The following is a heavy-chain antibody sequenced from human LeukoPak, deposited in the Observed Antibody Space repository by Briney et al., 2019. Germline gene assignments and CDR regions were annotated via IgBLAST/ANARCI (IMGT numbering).Heavy chain of an antibody. J-gene: IGHJ6*03. D-gene: IGHD2-15*01. CDR2: IYTSGST. Sequence: PSETLSPTCTVSGGSISSGSYYLSWIRQPAGKGLEWIGRIYTSGSTNYNPSLKSRVTISVDTSKNQFSLKLSSVTAADTAVYYCARGTPYYYYYYMDVRGKGTTVTVSS. CDR1: GGSISSGSYY. V-gene: IGHV4-61*02. CDR3: ARGTPYYYYYYMDV.